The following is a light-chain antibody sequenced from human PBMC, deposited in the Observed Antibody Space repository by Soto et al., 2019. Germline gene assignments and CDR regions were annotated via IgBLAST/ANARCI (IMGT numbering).Light chain of an antibody. CDR3: QQDYNLPLT. J-gene: IGKJ3*01. Sequence: PGERVTLSCRASQSVSSSYVTWYQQKPGQAPRLLIYGASTRATGIPARFSGSGSGTDFTLTISSLQPEDFAVYYCQQDYNLPLTFGPGTKVDIK. V-gene: IGKV3D-7*01. CDR1: QSVSSSY. CDR2: GAS.